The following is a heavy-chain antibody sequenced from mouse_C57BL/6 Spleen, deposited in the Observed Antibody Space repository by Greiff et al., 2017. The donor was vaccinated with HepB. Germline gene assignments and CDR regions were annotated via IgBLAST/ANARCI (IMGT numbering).Heavy chain of an antibody. CDR2: IDPSDSYT. D-gene: IGHD1-1*01. CDR1: GYTFTSYW. J-gene: IGHJ2*01. CDR3: ARNYYAD. V-gene: IGHV1-50*01. Sequence: VQLKQPGAELVKPGASVKLSCKASGYTFTSYWMQWVKQRPGQGLEWIGEIDPSDSYTNYNQKFKGKATLTVDTSSSTAYMQLSSLTSEDSAVYYCARNYYADWGQGTTLTVSS.